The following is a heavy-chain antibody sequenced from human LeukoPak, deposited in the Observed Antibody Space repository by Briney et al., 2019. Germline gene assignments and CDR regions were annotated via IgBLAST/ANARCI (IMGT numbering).Heavy chain of an antibody. D-gene: IGHD2-2*01. J-gene: IGHJ4*02. V-gene: IGHV3-21*01. CDR1: GFTFSSYS. CDR2: ISSSSSYI. CDR3: ARPPSSTSFSPFDY. Sequence: GSLRLSCAASGFTFSSYSMNWVRQAPGKGLEWVSSISSSSSYIYYADSVKGRFTISRDNAKNSLYLQMNSLRAEDTAVYYCARPPSSTSFSPFDYWGQGTLVTVSS.